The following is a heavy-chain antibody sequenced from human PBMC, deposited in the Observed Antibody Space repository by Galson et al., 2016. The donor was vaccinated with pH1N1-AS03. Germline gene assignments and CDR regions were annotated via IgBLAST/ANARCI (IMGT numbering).Heavy chain of an antibody. D-gene: IGHD6-13*01. Sequence: QSGAEVKKPGESLKISCKGSGYSFARYWIGWVRQMPGKGLEWMGVICPGDSDTRYSPSFQGLVTISVDKTFNTAYLQWGSLEASDTAMYYCARDAGTDYFDHWGQGTLVTVPS. V-gene: IGHV5-51*01. CDR1: GYSFARYW. CDR2: ICPGDSDT. J-gene: IGHJ4*02. CDR3: ARDAGTDYFDH.